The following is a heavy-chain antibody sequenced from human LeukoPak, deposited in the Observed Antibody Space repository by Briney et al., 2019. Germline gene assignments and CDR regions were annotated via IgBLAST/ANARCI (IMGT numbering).Heavy chain of an antibody. CDR2: IAYNGIP. CDR1: GGSINSDY. Sequence: SETLSLTCTVSGGSINSDYWTWIRQSPGKGLEWIGYIAYNGIPNYNPSLKSRLTISRDTSKNQFSLNLSSVTTADTAVYYCARERHGHPFDSWGQGTLVTVSS. J-gene: IGHJ4*02. CDR3: ARERHGHPFDS. V-gene: IGHV4-59*01.